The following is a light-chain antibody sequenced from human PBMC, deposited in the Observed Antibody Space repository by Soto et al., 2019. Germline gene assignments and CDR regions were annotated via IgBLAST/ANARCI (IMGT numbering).Light chain of an antibody. V-gene: IGLV1-47*01. CDR1: ISNIGSNY. CDR3: AAWDDSLSGHWV. Sequence: QSVLTQPPSASGTPGQRVTISCSGSISNIGSNYVYWYQQLPGTAPKLLIYRNNQRPSGVPDRFSGSKFGTSASLAISGLRSEDEADYYCAAWDDSLSGHWVFGGGTKVTVL. CDR2: RNN. J-gene: IGLJ3*02.